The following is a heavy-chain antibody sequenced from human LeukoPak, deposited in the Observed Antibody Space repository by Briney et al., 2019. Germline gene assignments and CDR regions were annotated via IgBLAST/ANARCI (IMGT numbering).Heavy chain of an antibody. CDR3: ATQWELTEIDAFDI. D-gene: IGHD1-26*01. CDR1: GGTFSSYA. CDR2: IIPILGIA. Sequence: ASVKVSCKASGGTFSSYAISWVRQAPGQGLEWMGRIIPILGIANYAQKFQGRVTITADKSTSTAYMELSSLRSEDTAVYYCATQWELTEIDAFDIWGQGTMVTVSS. J-gene: IGHJ3*02. V-gene: IGHV1-69*04.